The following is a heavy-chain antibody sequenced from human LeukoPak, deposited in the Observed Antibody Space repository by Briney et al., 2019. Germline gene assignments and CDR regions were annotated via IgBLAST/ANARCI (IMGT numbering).Heavy chain of an antibody. J-gene: IGHJ4*02. CDR2: IYYSGST. CDR3: ARDGSGYDFWSGYSFFDY. D-gene: IGHD3-3*01. CDR1: GGSISSYY. V-gene: IGHV4-59*01. Sequence: SETLSLTCTVSGGSISSYYWSWIRQPPGKGLEWIGYIYYSGSTNYNPSLKSRVTISVDTSKNQFSLKLSSVTAADTAVYYCARDGSGYDFWSGYSFFDYWGQGTLVTVSS.